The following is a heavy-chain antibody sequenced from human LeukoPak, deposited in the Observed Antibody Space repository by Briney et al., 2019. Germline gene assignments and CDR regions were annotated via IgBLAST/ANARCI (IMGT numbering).Heavy chain of an antibody. CDR2: ITDSGGST. J-gene: IGHJ4*02. V-gene: IGHV3-23*01. Sequence: GGSLRLSCAASGFTFSNYAMSWVRQAPGKGLEWVSSITDSGGSTYYADSVKGRFTISRDSSKNTLYLHMNSLRAEDTAVYYCAKDLYYDSSGAYFDYWGQGTLVTVSS. CDR1: GFTFSNYA. CDR3: AKDLYYDSSGAYFDY. D-gene: IGHD3-22*01.